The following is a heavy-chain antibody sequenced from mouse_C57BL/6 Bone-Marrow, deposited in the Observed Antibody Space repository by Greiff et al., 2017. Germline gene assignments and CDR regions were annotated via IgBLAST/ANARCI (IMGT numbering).Heavy chain of an antibody. CDR2: IYPGDGDT. V-gene: IGHV1-82*01. CDR1: GYAFSSSW. D-gene: IGHD1-1*01. J-gene: IGHJ1*03. Sequence: QVQLQQSGPELVKPGASVKISCKASGYAFSSSWMNWVKQRPGKGLEWIGRIYPGDGDTNYNGKFKGKATLTADKSTSTAYMQLSNLTSEDYAVYFCARLDLNCYGSRDFDVWGTGTTVTVSS. CDR3: ARLDLNCYGSRDFDV.